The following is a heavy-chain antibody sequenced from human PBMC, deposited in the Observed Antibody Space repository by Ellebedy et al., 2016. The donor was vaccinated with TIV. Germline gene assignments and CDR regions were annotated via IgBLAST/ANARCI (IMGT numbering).Heavy chain of an antibody. CDR2: QHSTDIP. Sequence: ETLSLTRVASGFTVSSNYMFWVRQAPGKGLEWVTLQHSTDIPYYADSVRGRFTVSRDDSQNKLFLQMNNLRGDDPAVYYCARTDCSGRSCYSFFNHWGQGTLVTVSS. CDR1: GFTVSSNY. CDR3: ARTDCSGRSCYSFFNH. D-gene: IGHD2-8*02. V-gene: IGHV3-53*01. J-gene: IGHJ1*01.